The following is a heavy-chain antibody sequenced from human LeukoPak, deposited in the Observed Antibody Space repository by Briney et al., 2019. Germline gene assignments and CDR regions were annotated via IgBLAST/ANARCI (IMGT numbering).Heavy chain of an antibody. CDR2: IIPIFGTA. CDR1: GGTFSSYA. V-gene: IGHV1-69*05. Sequence: ASVKVSCKASGGTFSSYAISWVRQAPGQGLEWMGRIIPIFGTANYAQKSQGRVTITTDESTSTAYMELSSLRSEDTAVYYCARYYGSGSYYLDYWGQGTLVTVSS. D-gene: IGHD3-10*01. J-gene: IGHJ4*02. CDR3: ARYYGSGSYYLDY.